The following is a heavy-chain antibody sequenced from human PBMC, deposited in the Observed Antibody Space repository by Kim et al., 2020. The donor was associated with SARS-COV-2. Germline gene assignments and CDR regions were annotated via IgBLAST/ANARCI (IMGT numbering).Heavy chain of an antibody. CDR2: INADNPYT. CDR3: ATSGHCTGGSCLWFDP. J-gene: IGHJ5*02. Sequence: ASVKVSCKASGFTFITYAIQWVRQAPGQSLEWMGWINADNPYTKYSQKFQDRVTFSRDASTAYMELSSLRSEDTAVYYCATSGHCTGGSCLWFDPWGQGT. CDR1: GFTFITYA. D-gene: IGHD2-8*02. V-gene: IGHV1-3*01.